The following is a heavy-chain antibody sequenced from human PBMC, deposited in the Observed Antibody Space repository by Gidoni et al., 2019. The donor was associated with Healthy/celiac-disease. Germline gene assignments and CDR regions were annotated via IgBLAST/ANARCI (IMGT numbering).Heavy chain of an antibody. CDR1: GFTVDAYG. CDR3: ARVAGGNYYYYYMDV. Sequence: EVQLVDSGGGVVRPGGSLRLSCAASGFTVDAYGLSWVRQAPGKGLEWVAGINWNGGSTGYADSVKGRFTISRDNAKNSMYLQMNSLRAEDTALYHCARVAGGNYYYYYMDVWGKGTTVTVSS. J-gene: IGHJ6*03. V-gene: IGHV3-20*01. D-gene: IGHD3-16*01. CDR2: INWNGGST.